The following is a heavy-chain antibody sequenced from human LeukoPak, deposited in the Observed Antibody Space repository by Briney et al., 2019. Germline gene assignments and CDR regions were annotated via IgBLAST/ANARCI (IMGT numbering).Heavy chain of an antibody. V-gene: IGHV3-74*01. CDR2: INSDGSTT. Sequence: PGGSLRLSCAASGFTFSRYWMYWVRHAPGKGLVLVSRINSDGSTTNYAGSVKGRFTISRDNAKNTLYLQMDSLRDEDTAVYYCASELVVGYWGLGTLVTVSS. J-gene: IGHJ4*02. CDR3: ASELVVGY. D-gene: IGHD1-26*01. CDR1: GFTFSRYW.